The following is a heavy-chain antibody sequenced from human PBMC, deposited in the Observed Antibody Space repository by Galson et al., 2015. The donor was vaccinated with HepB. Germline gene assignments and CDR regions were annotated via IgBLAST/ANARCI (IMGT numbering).Heavy chain of an antibody. J-gene: IGHJ6*02. CDR3: AKEETWYEDGMDV. CDR1: GFTFSSYA. D-gene: IGHD2-15*01. Sequence: SLRLSCAASGFTFSSYAMSWVRQAPGKGLEWVSAISGSGGSTYYADSVKGRFTISRDNSKNTPYLQMNSLTAEDTAVYYCAKEETWYEDGMDVWGQGTTVTVSS. V-gene: IGHV3-23*01. CDR2: ISGSGGST.